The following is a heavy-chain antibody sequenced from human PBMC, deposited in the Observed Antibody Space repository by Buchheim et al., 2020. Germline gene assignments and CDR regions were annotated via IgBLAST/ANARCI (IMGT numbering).Heavy chain of an antibody. Sequence: QVQLQESGPGLVQPSQTLSLTCTVSGGSISSGDYYWSWIRQPPGKGLEWIGYIYYSGSTYYNPSLKSRVTISVDTSKNQFSLKLSSVTAADTAVYYCARDANPYYYDSSGYSGFDYWGQGTL. J-gene: IGHJ4*02. D-gene: IGHD3-22*01. CDR3: ARDANPYYYDSSGYSGFDY. CDR1: GGSISSGDYY. CDR2: IYYSGST. V-gene: IGHV4-30-4*01.